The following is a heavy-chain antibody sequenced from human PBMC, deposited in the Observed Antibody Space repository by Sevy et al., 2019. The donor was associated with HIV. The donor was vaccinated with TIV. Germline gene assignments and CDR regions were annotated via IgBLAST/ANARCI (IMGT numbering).Heavy chain of an antibody. CDR3: VRNSLKTSAVHLRYYFDI. CDR1: GFTFTDYY. CDR2: ISHSGNTI. V-gene: IGHV3-11*01. D-gene: IGHD3-9*01. J-gene: IGHJ4*02. Sequence: GGSLRLSCAASGFTFTDYYMSWIRQSPGKGLEWVSYISHSGNTIYYADSVNGRFTISRDNAKNSLFLHMTSLTAEDTAFYYCVRNSLKTSAVHLRYYFDIWGQGTLVTVSS.